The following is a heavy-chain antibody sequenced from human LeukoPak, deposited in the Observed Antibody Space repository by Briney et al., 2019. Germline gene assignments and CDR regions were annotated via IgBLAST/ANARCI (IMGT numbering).Heavy chain of an antibody. Sequence: ASVKVSCKASGYTFTSYGINWVRQATGQGLEWMGWMNPNSGNTGYAQKFQGRVTMTRNTSISTAYMELSSLRSEDTAVYYCAREGMVNPEGYFDWLSRYYYYYYMDVWGKGTTVTISS. J-gene: IGHJ6*03. V-gene: IGHV1-8*01. D-gene: IGHD3-9*01. CDR3: AREGMVNPEGYFDWLSRYYYYYYMDV. CDR2: MNPNSGNT. CDR1: GYTFTSYG.